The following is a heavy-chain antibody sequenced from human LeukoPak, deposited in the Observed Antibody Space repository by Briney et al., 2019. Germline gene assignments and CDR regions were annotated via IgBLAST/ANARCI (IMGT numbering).Heavy chain of an antibody. Sequence: GGSLRLSCAASGFTFSDYYMSSIRQAPGKGLEWVSYISSSSSYTNYADSVKGRFTISRENAKNSLYLQMNSLRAGDTAVYYCARAYGDYFDYWGQGTLVTVSS. CDR3: ARAYGDYFDY. D-gene: IGHD4-17*01. V-gene: IGHV3-11*06. J-gene: IGHJ4*02. CDR2: ISSSSSYT. CDR1: GFTFSDYY.